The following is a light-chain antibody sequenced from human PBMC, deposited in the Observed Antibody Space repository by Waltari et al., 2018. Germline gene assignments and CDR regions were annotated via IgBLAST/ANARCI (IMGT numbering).Light chain of an antibody. CDR3: QSYDTSLGGSYV. J-gene: IGLJ1*01. V-gene: IGLV1-40*01. CDR1: SSNIGTPYD. Sequence: VLTQPPSVSGAPGQRVTISCTGRSSNIGTPYDVNWYQQLPGTAPKLLIHAGFSRPSGVPDRFSGSRSGASASLAITGLQAEDEGDYYCQSYDTSLGGSYVFGSGTKVTVL. CDR2: AGF.